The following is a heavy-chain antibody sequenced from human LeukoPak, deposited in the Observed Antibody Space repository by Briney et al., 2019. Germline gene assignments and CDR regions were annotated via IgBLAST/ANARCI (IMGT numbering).Heavy chain of an antibody. V-gene: IGHV3-23*01. CDR1: GFTFSSYA. J-gene: IGHJ4*02. CDR2: ISGSGGST. D-gene: IGHD6-19*01. CDR3: AARAGYSSGWYVLDN. Sequence: GGSLRLSCAASGFTFSSYAMSWVRQAPGKGLEWVSAISGSGGSTYYADSVKGRFTISTDNSQNTLYLQMNSLRADDTAVYYCAARAGYSSGWYVLDNWGQGTLVTVSS.